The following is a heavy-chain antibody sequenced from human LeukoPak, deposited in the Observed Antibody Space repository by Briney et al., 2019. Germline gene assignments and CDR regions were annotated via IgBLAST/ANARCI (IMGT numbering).Heavy chain of an antibody. CDR1: GFTFSSYW. J-gene: IGHJ4*02. D-gene: IGHD5-18*01. Sequence: GGSLRLSCAASGFTFSSYWMSWVRQAPGKGLEWVANIKQDGSNKYYADSVKGRFTISRDNSKNTLYLQMNSLRAEDTAVYYCAKGGLYRRTAMVKDFDYWGQGTLVTVSS. V-gene: IGHV3-7*01. CDR2: IKQDGSNK. CDR3: AKGGLYRRTAMVKDFDY.